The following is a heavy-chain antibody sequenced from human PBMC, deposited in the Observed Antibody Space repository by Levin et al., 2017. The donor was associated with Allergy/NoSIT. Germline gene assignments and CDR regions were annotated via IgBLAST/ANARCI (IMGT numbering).Heavy chain of an antibody. CDR2: IRGDATAA. CDR1: GFTFSTSW. Sequence: SCAASGFTFSTSWMSWARQAPGKGLEWVANIRGDATAAFYVDSVKGRFTISRDNAKSSLYLQMNSLRVEDTAIYYCARDVHFGNYGSYFDLWGRGTLVTVSS. D-gene: IGHD3-10*01. V-gene: IGHV3-7*01. J-gene: IGHJ2*01. CDR3: ARDVHFGNYGSYFDL.